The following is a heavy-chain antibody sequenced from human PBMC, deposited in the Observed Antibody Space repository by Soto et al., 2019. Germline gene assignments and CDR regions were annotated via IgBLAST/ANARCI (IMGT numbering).Heavy chain of an antibody. J-gene: IGHJ6*03. CDR2: ISTYNGNT. V-gene: IGHV1-18*01. Sequence: QVPLVQSGAEVKKPGASVKVSCKASGYTFTNYGISWVRQAPGQGLEGIGWISTYNGNTNYAQKLQGRVTMTKETSTSTAYMELRSLISDDTAVYYCARVEEEWLLLTYHYYYMDVWGKGTTVTVSS. CDR3: ARVEEEWLLLTYHYYYMDV. D-gene: IGHD5-12*01. CDR1: GYTFTNYG.